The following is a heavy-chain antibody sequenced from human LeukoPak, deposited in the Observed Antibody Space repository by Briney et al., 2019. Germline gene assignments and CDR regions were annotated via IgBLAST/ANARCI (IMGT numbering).Heavy chain of an antibody. CDR3: VRDGRSGWHFDY. CDR1: GFTFSSYW. J-gene: IGHJ4*02. V-gene: IGHV3-7*01. D-gene: IGHD6-19*01. CDR2: IKQDGSEK. Sequence: GGSLRLSCAASGFTFSSYWMSWVRQAPGKGLEWVANIKQDGSEKYYVDSVKGRFTNSRDNVENSMFLQMNSLRAEDTAVYYCVRDGRSGWHFDYWGQGALVTVSS.